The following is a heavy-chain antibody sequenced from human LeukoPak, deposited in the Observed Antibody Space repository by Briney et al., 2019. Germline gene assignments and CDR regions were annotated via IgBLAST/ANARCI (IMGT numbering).Heavy chain of an antibody. Sequence: SVKVSCKASGGTFSSYAISWVRQAPGQGLEWMGGIIPIFGTANYAQRFQGRVTITADESTSTAYIELSSLRSEDTAVYYCARSGYYEAVDYWGQGTLVTVSS. V-gene: IGHV1-69*13. J-gene: IGHJ4*02. CDR1: GGTFSSYA. D-gene: IGHD3-3*01. CDR3: ARSGYYEAVDY. CDR2: IIPIFGTA.